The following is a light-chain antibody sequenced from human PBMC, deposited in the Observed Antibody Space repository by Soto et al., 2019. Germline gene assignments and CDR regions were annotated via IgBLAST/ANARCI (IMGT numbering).Light chain of an antibody. CDR1: SSDVGGYNY. J-gene: IGLJ1*01. CDR3: SSYTSSNTLV. CDR2: EVN. Sequence: QSVLTQPPSASGSPGQSVAISCTGTSSDVGGYNYVSWYQQHPGEAPKLMIYEVNRRPSGVPDRFSGSKSGNTASLTISGLQAEDEADYYCSSYTSSNTLVFGTGTKVTVL. V-gene: IGLV2-8*01.